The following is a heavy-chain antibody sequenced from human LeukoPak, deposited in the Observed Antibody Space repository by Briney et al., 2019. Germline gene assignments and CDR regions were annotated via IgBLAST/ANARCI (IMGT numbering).Heavy chain of an antibody. CDR1: GGSFSDYN. Sequence: PSETLSLTCAVYGGSFSDYNWTWIRQPPGKGLEWIGEIGHNGSTNYNPSLKGRVTISVDTSKNQFSLKLTSVTAADTAVYYCARPSGSTPFKRFDYWGQGTLVTVSS. CDR2: IGHNGST. J-gene: IGHJ4*02. CDR3: ARPSGSTPFKRFDY. V-gene: IGHV4-34*01. D-gene: IGHD1-14*01.